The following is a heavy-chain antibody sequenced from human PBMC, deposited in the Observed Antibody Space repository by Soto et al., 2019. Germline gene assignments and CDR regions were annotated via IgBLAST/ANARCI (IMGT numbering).Heavy chain of an antibody. V-gene: IGHV4-34*01. Sequence: SETLSLTCAVYGGSFSGYYWSWIRQPPGKGLEWIGEINHSGSANYNPSLKSRVTISVDTSKNQFSLKLSSVTAADTAVYYCARGPHLLRFLEWSRFDYWGQGTLVTVSS. CDR3: ARGPHLLRFLEWSRFDY. D-gene: IGHD3-3*01. CDR2: INHSGSA. CDR1: GGSFSGYY. J-gene: IGHJ4*02.